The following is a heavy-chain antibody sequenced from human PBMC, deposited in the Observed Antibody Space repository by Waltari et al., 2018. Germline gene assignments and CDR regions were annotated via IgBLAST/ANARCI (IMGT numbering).Heavy chain of an antibody. D-gene: IGHD3-10*01. CDR3: ARFIRGRYFDY. CDR1: GGSISSTL. V-gene: IGHV4-59*01. CDR2: IDYTGST. J-gene: IGHJ4*02. Sequence: QVQLQASGPGLVKPSETLPPTCSVPGGSISSTLWSWMRQPPGKGLEWIGNIDYTGSTKYNPSLKSRLTISVDTSKTQFSLTLSSVIAADTAVYYCARFIRGRYFDYWGQGTLVTVSS.